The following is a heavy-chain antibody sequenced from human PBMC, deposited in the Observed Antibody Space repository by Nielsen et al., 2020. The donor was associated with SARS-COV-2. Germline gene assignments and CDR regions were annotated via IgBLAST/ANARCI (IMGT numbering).Heavy chain of an antibody. J-gene: IGHJ6*02. CDR1: GFTFNNYG. CDR3: AKRRAVFMLTFGGEGAMDV. CDR2: ISYEGSEK. D-gene: IGHD3-16*01. V-gene: IGHV3-30*18. Sequence: GESLKISCSASGFTFNNYGMYWVRQAPGKGLEWVASISYEGSEKYYADSLKGRFTVSRDTSKKTVYLQMNSLTVEDTAVYHCAKRRAVFMLTFGGEGAMDVWGQGTTVSVSS.